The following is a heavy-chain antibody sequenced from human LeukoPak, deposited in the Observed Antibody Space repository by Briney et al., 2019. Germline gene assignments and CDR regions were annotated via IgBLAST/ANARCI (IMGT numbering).Heavy chain of an antibody. CDR1: GFTFSSYG. J-gene: IGHJ5*02. V-gene: IGHV3-30*18. CDR3: GKGPGYSVYDNLPHH. Sequence: GGSLRLSFAASGFTFSSYGMHWVRQAPGKGLEWVAVISDDGSKIYYGDSVKGRFAITRDNSKNTLSLQMDSLRADDTAVYYCGKGPGYSVYDNLPHHWGQGTLVTVSS. CDR2: ISDDGSKI. D-gene: IGHD5/OR15-5a*01.